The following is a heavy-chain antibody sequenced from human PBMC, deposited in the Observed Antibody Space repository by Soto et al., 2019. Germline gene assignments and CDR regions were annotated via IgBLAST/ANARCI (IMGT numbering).Heavy chain of an antibody. J-gene: IGHJ6*02. CDR1: GFTFSSYS. V-gene: IGHV3-48*02. D-gene: IGHD2-2*01. Sequence: GGSLRLSCAAPGFTFSSYSMNWVRQAPGKGLEWVSYISNSSSTIYYADSVKGRFTVSRDNAKNSLYLQMNSLRDEDTAVYYCARDSPGRYCSSTSCPRMDVWGQGTTVTVSS. CDR2: ISNSSSTI. CDR3: ARDSPGRYCSSTSCPRMDV.